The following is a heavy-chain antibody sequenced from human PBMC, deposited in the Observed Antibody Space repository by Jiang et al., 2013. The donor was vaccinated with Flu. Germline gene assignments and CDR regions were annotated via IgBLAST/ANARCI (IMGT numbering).Heavy chain of an antibody. D-gene: IGHD3-9*01. Sequence: TFSSYAMSWVRQASRKGLEWVSAISGSGGSTYYADSVKGRFTISRDNSKNTLYLQMNSLRAEDTAVYYCAKDVGILRYFDLSAFDIWGQGTMVTVSS. V-gene: IGHV3-23*01. CDR1: TFSSYA. CDR2: ISGSGGST. J-gene: IGHJ3*02. CDR3: AKDVGILRYFDLSAFDI.